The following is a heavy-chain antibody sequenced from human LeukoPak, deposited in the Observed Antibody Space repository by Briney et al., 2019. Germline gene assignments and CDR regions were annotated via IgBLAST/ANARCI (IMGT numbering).Heavy chain of an antibody. J-gene: IGHJ4*02. Sequence: GGSLRLSCAASGFTVSSNYMSWVRQAPGEGLEWVGNIKQDGSEKNYMDSVKGRFTISRDNAKNSLYLQMNSLRAEDTAVYYCARDSATKVRGPVIGSTDFWGQGTLVTVSS. D-gene: IGHD3-10*01. CDR1: GFTVSSNY. CDR2: IKQDGSEK. V-gene: IGHV3-7*01. CDR3: ARDSATKVRGPVIGSTDF.